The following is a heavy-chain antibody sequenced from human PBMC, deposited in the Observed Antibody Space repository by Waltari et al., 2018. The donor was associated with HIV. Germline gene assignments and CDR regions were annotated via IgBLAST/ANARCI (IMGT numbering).Heavy chain of an antibody. J-gene: IGHJ4*02. V-gene: IGHV4-34*01. CDR2: INHSGST. CDR3: ASAEDGDCYFDY. D-gene: IGHD2-21*02. Sequence: QVQLQQWGAGLLKPSETLSLTCAVYGGSFSGYYWSWIRQPPGKGLEWIREINHSGSTNYNPSLKSRVTISVDTSKNQCSLKLSSVTAADTAVYYCASAEDGDCYFDYWGQGTLVTVSS. CDR1: GGSFSGYY.